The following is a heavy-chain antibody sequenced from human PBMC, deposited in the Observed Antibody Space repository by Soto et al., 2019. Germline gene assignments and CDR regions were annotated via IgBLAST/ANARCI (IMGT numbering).Heavy chain of an antibody. V-gene: IGHV5-10-1*01. CDR3: ARRGYGGYGGGDAFDI. CDR2: IDPSDSYT. D-gene: IGHD5-12*01. J-gene: IGHJ3*02. Sequence: GAALKVSSEGSGYSFTSYWISWVRQMPGKGVEWMGRIDPSDSYTNYSPSFQGHVTISADKSVSTAYLQWSSLKASDTAMYYCARRGYGGYGGGDAFDIWGQGTMVTVSS. CDR1: GYSFTSYW.